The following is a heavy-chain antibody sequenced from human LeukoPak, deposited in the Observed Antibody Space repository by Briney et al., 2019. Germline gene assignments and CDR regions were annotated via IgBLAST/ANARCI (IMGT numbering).Heavy chain of an antibody. Sequence: ASVKVSCKASGCRFTSLYVHWVRQAPGQGPEWMGWINPNSGDTQYAQKFKGRVTMTRDTSITTAYMQLSGLTSDDTAVYYCAREPPAYCGFDCYVLGYWGQGTLVTVSS. CDR2: INPNSGDT. CDR1: GCRFTSLY. J-gene: IGHJ4*02. V-gene: IGHV1-2*02. CDR3: AREPPAYCGFDCYVLGY. D-gene: IGHD2-21*02.